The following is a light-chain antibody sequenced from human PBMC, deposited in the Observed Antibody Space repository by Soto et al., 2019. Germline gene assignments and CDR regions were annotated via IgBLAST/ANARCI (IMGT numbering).Light chain of an antibody. V-gene: IGKV1-5*03. CDR1: QSISSW. CDR2: KAS. CDR3: QQYNSYSPPWT. J-gene: IGKJ1*01. Sequence: DIQMTQSPSTLSASVGDRVTITCRASQSISSWLAWYQQKPGKAPKLLIYKASSLESGVPSRFSGSGSGTEFTLTIISLQPDDFATYYCQQYNSYSPPWTFGQGTKVDIK.